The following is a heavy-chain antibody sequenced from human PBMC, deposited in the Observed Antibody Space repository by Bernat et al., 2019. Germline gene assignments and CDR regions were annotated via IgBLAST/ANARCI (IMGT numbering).Heavy chain of an antibody. CDR1: GFTLGDYA. J-gene: IGHJ4*02. Sequence: EVQLVESGGGLVKPGRSLRLSCTASGFTLGDYAMSWVRQAPGKGLEWVGCIRSKAYGGTTEYAASVKGRFTISRDDSKSIAYLQMNSLKTEDTAVYYCTSDIGVLRFLEWLLYGFDYWGQGTLVTVSS. CDR2: IRSKAYGGTT. CDR3: TSDIGVLRFLEWLLYGFDY. V-gene: IGHV3-49*04. D-gene: IGHD3-3*01.